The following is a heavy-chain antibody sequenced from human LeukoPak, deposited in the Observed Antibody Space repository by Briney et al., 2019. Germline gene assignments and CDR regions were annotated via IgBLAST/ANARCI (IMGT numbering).Heavy chain of an antibody. V-gene: IGHV1-2*02. D-gene: IGHD6-13*01. CDR1: GYTFTGYY. J-gene: IGHJ4*02. CDR3: AREGIAAAGTTRDFNFDY. CDR2: INPNSGGT. Sequence: ASVKVSCKASGYTFTGYYMHWVRQAPGQGLEWMGWINPNSGGTNYAQKFQGRVTMARDTSISTAYMELSRLRSDDTAVYYCAREGIAAAGTTRDFNFDYWGQGTLVTVSS.